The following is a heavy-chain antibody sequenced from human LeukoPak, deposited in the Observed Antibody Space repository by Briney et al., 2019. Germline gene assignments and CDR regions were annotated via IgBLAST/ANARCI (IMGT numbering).Heavy chain of an antibody. CDR2: ISADGGST. V-gene: IGHV3-43*02. J-gene: IGHJ4*02. CDR1: GLNFNDFD. CDR3: AKESGKFDY. Sequence: GGTLRHSCVECGLNFNDFDMDWVRHATGKGLEWVSLISADGGSTFSADSVKRRFSISRDNSKNSLYLQMNSLRSEDTAMYYCAKESGKFDYGGQGTLVAVS.